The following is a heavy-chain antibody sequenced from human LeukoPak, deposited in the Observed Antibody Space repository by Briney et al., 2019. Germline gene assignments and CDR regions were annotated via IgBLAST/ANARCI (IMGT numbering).Heavy chain of an antibody. Sequence: PSETLSLTCTVSGGSISSYYWSWIRQPPGKGLEWIGYIYYSGSTYNPSLKSRVTISLDTSKNQFSLKLSSVTAADTAVYYCARDIYYYDSSGYLPLYYFDYWGQGTLVTVSS. CDR1: GGSISSYY. V-gene: IGHV4-59*12. D-gene: IGHD3-22*01. CDR3: ARDIYYYDSSGYLPLYYFDY. J-gene: IGHJ4*02. CDR2: IYYSGST.